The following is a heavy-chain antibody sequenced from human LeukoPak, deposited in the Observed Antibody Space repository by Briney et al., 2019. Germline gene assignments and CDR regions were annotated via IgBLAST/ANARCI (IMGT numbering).Heavy chain of an antibody. CDR2: ISSSSGTI. J-gene: IGHJ4*02. V-gene: IGHV3-48*01. Sequence: DPGGSLRLSCAASGVTVSTIYMGWVRQAPGKGLEWLSYISSSSGTIHYADSVKGRFTISRDNAKNSLYLQMNNLRVEDTAVYYCARDEYYDSSGYTSWGQGTLVTVSS. CDR3: ARDEYYDSSGYTS. CDR1: GVTVSTIY. D-gene: IGHD3-22*01.